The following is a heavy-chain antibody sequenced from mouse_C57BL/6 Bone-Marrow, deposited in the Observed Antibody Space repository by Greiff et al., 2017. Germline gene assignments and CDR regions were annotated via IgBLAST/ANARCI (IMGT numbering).Heavy chain of an antibody. Sequence: VQLKESGPGLVAPSQSLSITCTVSGFSLTSYAISWVCQPPGKGLEWLGVIWTGGGTNYNSALKSRLSISKDNSKSQVFLKMNSLQTDDTARYYCARILITTVVAHWYFDVWGTGTTVTVSS. CDR1: GFSLTSYA. CDR2: IWTGGGT. J-gene: IGHJ1*03. V-gene: IGHV2-9-1*01. CDR3: ARILITTVVAHWYFDV. D-gene: IGHD1-1*01.